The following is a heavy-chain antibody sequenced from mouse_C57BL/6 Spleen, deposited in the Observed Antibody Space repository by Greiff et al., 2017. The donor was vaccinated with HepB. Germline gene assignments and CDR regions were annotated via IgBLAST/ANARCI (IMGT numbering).Heavy chain of an antibody. V-gene: IGHV5-17*01. Sequence: EVQLVESGGGLVKPGGSLKLSCAASGFTFSDYGMHWVRQAPEKGLEWVAYISSGSSTIYYADTVKGRFTISRDNAKNTLFLQMTSLRSEDTAMYYCERGDWDQGFYAMDYWGQGTSVTVSS. CDR3: ERGDWDQGFYAMDY. D-gene: IGHD4-1*01. J-gene: IGHJ4*01. CDR1: GFTFSDYG. CDR2: ISSGSSTI.